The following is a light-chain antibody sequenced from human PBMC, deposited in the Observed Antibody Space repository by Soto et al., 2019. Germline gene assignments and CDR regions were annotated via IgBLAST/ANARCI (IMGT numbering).Light chain of an antibody. Sequence: ELVMTQSPATLSVSPGERATLSCRASQSVSSNLAWHQQKPGQAPRLLIYGASTRATGIPARFSGSGSGTEFTLTISSLQSEDFAVYYCHQYNNWPPYTFGQGTKLEIK. CDR1: QSVSSN. CDR2: GAS. J-gene: IGKJ2*01. V-gene: IGKV3-15*01. CDR3: HQYNNWPPYT.